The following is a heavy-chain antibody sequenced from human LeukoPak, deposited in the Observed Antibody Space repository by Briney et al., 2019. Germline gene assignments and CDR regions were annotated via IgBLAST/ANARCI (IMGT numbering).Heavy chain of an antibody. D-gene: IGHD4-17*01. Sequence: PSQTLSLTCTVSGDSISSGGYYWSWIRQHPGKGLEWIGYIYYSGSTYYNPSLKSRVTISVDTSKNQFSLKLSSVTAADTAVYYCARAKFLGSAANDYGDYGGVVSEGYFDYWGQGTLVTVSS. V-gene: IGHV4-31*03. CDR2: IYYSGST. CDR3: ARAKFLGSAANDYGDYGGVVSEGYFDY. CDR1: GDSISSGGYY. J-gene: IGHJ4*02.